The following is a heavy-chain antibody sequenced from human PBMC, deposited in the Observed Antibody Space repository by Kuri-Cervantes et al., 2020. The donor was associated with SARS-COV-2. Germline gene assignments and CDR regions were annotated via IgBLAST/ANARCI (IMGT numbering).Heavy chain of an antibody. D-gene: IGHD4-17*01. J-gene: IGHJ6*03. Sequence: SETLSLTCTVPGVSVTTFGSYWTWIRQPPGKGLEWVGYIYYNGSTYYNPSLRSRVIVSVDRSKNQFSLNLNSVTAADTAVHYCAREAYGDYDEATRREIDYYYYMDVWGKGTTVTVSS. V-gene: IGHV4-31*02. CDR1: GVSVTTFGSY. CDR2: IYYNGST. CDR3: AREAYGDYDEATRREIDYYYYMDV.